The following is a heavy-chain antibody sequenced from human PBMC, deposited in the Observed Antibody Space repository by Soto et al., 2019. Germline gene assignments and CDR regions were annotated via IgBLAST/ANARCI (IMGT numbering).Heavy chain of an antibody. CDR2: INPSGGST. V-gene: IGHV1-46*03. J-gene: IGHJ4*02. Sequence: ASVKVSCKASGYTFTSYYMHWVRQAPGQGLEWMGIINPSGGSTSYAQKFQGRVTMTRDTSTSTVYMELSSLRSEDTAVYYCVRSYSSSCYSEYYFDYWGQGTLVTVPP. CDR3: VRSYSSSCYSEYYFDY. D-gene: IGHD6-13*01. CDR1: GYTFTSYY.